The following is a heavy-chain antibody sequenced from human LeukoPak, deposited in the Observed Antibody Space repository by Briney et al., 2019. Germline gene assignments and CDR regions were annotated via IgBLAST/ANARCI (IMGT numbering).Heavy chain of an antibody. J-gene: IGHJ4*02. D-gene: IGHD3-22*01. CDR1: GFTFSSYW. CDR2: INSDGSST. Sequence: GGSLRLSCAASGFTFSSYWMHWVRQAPGKGLVWVSRINSDGSSTSYADSVKGRFTISRDNAKNTLYLQMNSLRAGDTAVYYCARDPNYYDSSGYFDYWGQGTLVTVSS. V-gene: IGHV3-74*01. CDR3: ARDPNYYDSSGYFDY.